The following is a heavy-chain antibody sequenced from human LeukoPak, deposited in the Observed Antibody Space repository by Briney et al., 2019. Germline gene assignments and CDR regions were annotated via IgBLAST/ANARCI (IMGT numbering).Heavy chain of an antibody. D-gene: IGHD4-17*01. V-gene: IGHV4-59*01. CDR2: IYYSGST. J-gene: IGHJ4*02. Sequence: PSETLSLTCSVSGDSFSKDYWTWIRQPPGQGLEWIGYIYYSGSTNYNPSLMSRVSISVDTSKNQFFLKLSSVTAADTAVYYCARGRRWDDGGYIDAYYFDIWGQGTLVTVSS. CDR3: ARGRRWDDGGYIDAYYFDI. CDR1: GDSFSKDY.